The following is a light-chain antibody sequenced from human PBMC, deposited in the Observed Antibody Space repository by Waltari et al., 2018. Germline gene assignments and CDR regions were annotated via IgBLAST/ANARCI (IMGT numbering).Light chain of an antibody. Sequence: EVVMTQSPPTVSVSPGKSVSFSCRASRGIGTSLVWYQQKPGQAPRPLIFGASTRVAGIPPRFSGNGSGTEFTLTITSLQSEDLAVYVCQQYNNWPTWTFGQGTKVEIK. CDR3: QQYNNWPTWT. CDR1: RGIGTS. CDR2: GAS. J-gene: IGKJ1*01. V-gene: IGKV3-15*01.